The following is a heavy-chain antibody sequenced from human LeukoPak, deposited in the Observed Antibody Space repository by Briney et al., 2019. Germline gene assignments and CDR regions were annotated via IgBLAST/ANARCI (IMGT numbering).Heavy chain of an antibody. V-gene: IGHV1-2*02. CDR1: GYTFTGYY. CDR3: ARVVAATPESDY. CDR2: INPNSGGT. Sequence: VASVKVSCKAFGYTFTGYYMHWVRQAPGQGLEWMGWINPNSGGTNYAQKFQGRVTMTRDTSISTAYMELSRLRSDDTAVYYCARVVAATPESDYWGQGTLVTVSS. J-gene: IGHJ4*02. D-gene: IGHD2-15*01.